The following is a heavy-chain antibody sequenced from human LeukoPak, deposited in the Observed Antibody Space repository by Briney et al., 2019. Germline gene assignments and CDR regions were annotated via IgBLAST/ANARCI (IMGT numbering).Heavy chain of an antibody. CDR1: GGSISSYY. Sequence: SETLSLTCTVSGGSISSYYWSWIRQPPGKGLEWIGYIYYSGSTNYNPSLKSRVTISVDTSKNQFSLKLSSVTAADTAVYYCARASYSSSWYHRYYYYYYMDVWGRGTTVTVSS. V-gene: IGHV4-59*01. J-gene: IGHJ6*03. CDR2: IYYSGST. CDR3: ARASYSSSWYHRYYYYYYMDV. D-gene: IGHD6-13*01.